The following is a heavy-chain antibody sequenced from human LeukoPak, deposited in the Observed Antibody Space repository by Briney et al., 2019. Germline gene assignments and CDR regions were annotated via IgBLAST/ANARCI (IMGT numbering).Heavy chain of an antibody. Sequence: GGSLRLSCAASGFTFSSYGMHWVRQAPGKGLEWVAVISYDGSNKYYADSVKGRFTISRDNSKNTLYLQMNSLRAEDTAVYYCAKDPRSSVYCSGGSCYFDYWGQGTLVTVSS. J-gene: IGHJ4*02. CDR1: GFTFSSYG. CDR2: ISYDGSNK. V-gene: IGHV3-30*18. CDR3: AKDPRSSVYCSGGSCYFDY. D-gene: IGHD2-15*01.